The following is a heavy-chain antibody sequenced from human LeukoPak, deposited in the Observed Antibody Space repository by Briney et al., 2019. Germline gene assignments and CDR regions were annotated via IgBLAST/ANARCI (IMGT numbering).Heavy chain of an antibody. D-gene: IGHD3-10*01. V-gene: IGHV1-69*02. CDR3: ALLWFGGNWFDP. CDR2: IIPMVGVS. J-gene: IGHJ5*02. CDR1: GGTFSSYT. Sequence: ASVKVSCKASGGTFSSYTITWVRQALGQGLEWMGRIIPMVGVSKYAENFQGRVTITADKSTNTAYMEMSSLRSEDTAIYYCALLWFGGNWFDPWGQGTLVTVSS.